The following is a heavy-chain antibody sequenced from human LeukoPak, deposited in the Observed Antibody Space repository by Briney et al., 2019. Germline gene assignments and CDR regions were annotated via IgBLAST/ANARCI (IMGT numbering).Heavy chain of an antibody. V-gene: IGHV3-30-3*01. CDR2: ISYDGSNK. CDR3: ARCLRPYSSSPLFHY. Sequence: GGSLRLSCAASGFTFSSYAMSWVRQAPGKGLEWVAVISYDGSNKYYADSVKGRFTISRDNSKNTLYLQMNSLRAEDTAVYYCARCLRPYSSSPLFHYWGQGTLVTVSS. J-gene: IGHJ4*02. D-gene: IGHD6-6*01. CDR1: GFTFSSYA.